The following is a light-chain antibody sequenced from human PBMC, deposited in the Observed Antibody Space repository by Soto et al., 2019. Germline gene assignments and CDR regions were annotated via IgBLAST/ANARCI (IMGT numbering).Light chain of an antibody. CDR3: QQVNRYPYT. CDR2: TTS. V-gene: IGKV1-9*01. CDR1: QGSNNF. Sequence: DIRLTQSPSFLSASVGDRVTITCRASQGSNNFLAWYQQKPGKPPNLLIYTTSTLQSGVPSRFSGSGSGTGFTLTISSLQPEDFATYYCQQVNRYPYTFGQGTKLEVK. J-gene: IGKJ2*01.